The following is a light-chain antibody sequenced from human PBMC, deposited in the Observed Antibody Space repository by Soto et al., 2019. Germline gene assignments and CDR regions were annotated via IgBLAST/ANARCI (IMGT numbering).Light chain of an antibody. J-gene: IGKJ4*01. CDR1: QSISSW. V-gene: IGKV1-5*03. CDR2: KAS. CDR3: QQDNSYSHP. Sequence: DIQMTQSPSTLSASVGDRVTITCRASQSISSWLAWYQQKPGKAPKLLIYKASSLESGVPSRFSGSGSGTEFTLTISSLQPDDFATYDCQQDNSYSHPFGGGTKGEIK.